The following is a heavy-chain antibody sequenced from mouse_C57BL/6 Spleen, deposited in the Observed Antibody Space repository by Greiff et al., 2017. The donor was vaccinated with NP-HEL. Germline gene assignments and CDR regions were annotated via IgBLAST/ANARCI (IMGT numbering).Heavy chain of an antibody. J-gene: IGHJ4*01. Sequence: EVKLMESGGGLVKPGGSLKLSCAASGFTFSDYGMHWVRQAPEKGLEWVAYISSGSSTIYYADKVKGRFTISRDNAKNTLFLQMTSLRSEDTAMYYCARQNHRAMDYWGQGTSVTVSS. CDR2: ISSGSSTI. D-gene: IGHD2-14*01. V-gene: IGHV5-17*01. CDR3: ARQNHRAMDY. CDR1: GFTFSDYG.